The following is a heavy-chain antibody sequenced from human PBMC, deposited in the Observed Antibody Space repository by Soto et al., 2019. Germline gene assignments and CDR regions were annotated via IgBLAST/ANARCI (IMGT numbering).Heavy chain of an antibody. CDR2: ISGSGGST. V-gene: IGHV3-23*01. CDR1: GFTFSSYA. D-gene: IGHD2-8*01. J-gene: IGHJ5*02. CDR3: AKGGVLMVYAEYNWFDP. Sequence: GGSLRLSCAASGFTFSSYAMSWVRQAPGKGLEWVSAISGSGGSTYYADSVKGRFTISRDNSKNTRYLQMNSLRAEDTAVYYCAKGGVLMVYAEYNWFDPWGQGTLVTVSS.